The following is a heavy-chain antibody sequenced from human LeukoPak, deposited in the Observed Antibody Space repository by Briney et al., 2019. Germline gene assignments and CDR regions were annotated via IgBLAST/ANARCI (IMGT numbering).Heavy chain of an antibody. V-gene: IGHV4-39*01. CDR2: IYYSGST. CDR3: ARLGGYYFNFDY. CDR1: GGSISSSSYF. J-gene: IGHJ4*02. D-gene: IGHD3-22*01. Sequence: PSESLSLTCTVSGGSISSSSYFWGWIRQPPGKGLEWIGSIYYSGSTYYNPSLKSRVTVSVDTSKNRFSLKLSSVTAADTAVYYCARLGGYYFNFDYWGQGTLVTVSS.